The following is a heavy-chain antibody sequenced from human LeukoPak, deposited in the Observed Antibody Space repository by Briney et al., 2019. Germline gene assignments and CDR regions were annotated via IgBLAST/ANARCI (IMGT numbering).Heavy chain of an antibody. CDR1: GFTFSSYA. V-gene: IGHV3-30-3*01. CDR3: ARDQGGVVPAAMPPYYYYYSMDV. Sequence: GGSLRLSCAASGFTFSSYAMHWVRQAPGKGLEWVAVISYDGSNKYYADSVKGRFTISRDNSKNTLYLQMNSLRAEDTAVYYCARDQGGVVPAAMPPYYYYYSMDVWGQGTTVTVSS. D-gene: IGHD2-2*01. CDR2: ISYDGSNK. J-gene: IGHJ6*02.